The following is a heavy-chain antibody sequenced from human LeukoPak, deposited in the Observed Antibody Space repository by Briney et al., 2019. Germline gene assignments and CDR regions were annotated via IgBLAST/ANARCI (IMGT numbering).Heavy chain of an antibody. Sequence: GGSLRLSCTASGFTFSNYWMNWVRQAPGKGLEWVANIKQDGSEKYYVDSVMGRFTISRDNAKNSLYLQMNSLRAEDTAVYYCARDGDWGQGTLVTVSS. D-gene: IGHD3-16*01. CDR2: IKQDGSEK. V-gene: IGHV3-7*03. CDR1: GFTFSNYW. CDR3: ARDGD. J-gene: IGHJ4*02.